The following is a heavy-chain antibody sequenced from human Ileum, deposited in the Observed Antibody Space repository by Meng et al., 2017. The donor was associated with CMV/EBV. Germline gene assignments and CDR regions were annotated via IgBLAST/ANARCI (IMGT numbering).Heavy chain of an antibody. J-gene: IGHJ4*02. D-gene: IGHD6-6*01. Sequence: ASGFTFSSYAMSWVRQAPGKGLEWVSGISGSGGSTYYADSVTGRFTISRDNSKNTLYLQMNSLRAEDTAVYYCAKREDSGSSSPFGYWGQGTLVTVSS. CDR3: AKREDSGSSSPFGY. CDR1: GFTFSSYA. CDR2: ISGSGGST. V-gene: IGHV3-23*01.